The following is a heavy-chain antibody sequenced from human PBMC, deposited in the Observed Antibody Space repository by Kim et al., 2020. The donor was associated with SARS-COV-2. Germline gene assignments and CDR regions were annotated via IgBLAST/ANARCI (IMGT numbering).Heavy chain of an antibody. D-gene: IGHD6-13*01. V-gene: IGHV4-30-4*01. CDR2: IYHSGST. Sequence: SETLSLTCTVSGGSISSGDYYWSWIRQPPGKGLEWIGYIYHSGSTYCNASLKSRLTISVDTSKNQFSLKLSSVTAADTAVYYCARRIAAAGFDAFDIWGQGTMVTVSS. J-gene: IGHJ3*02. CDR3: ARRIAAAGFDAFDI. CDR1: GGSISSGDYY.